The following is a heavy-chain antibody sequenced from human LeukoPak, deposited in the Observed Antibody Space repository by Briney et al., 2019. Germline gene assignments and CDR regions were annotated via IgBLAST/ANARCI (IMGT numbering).Heavy chain of an antibody. Sequence: ASVKVSCKASRYTFTSYYMHWVRRAPGQGLEWMGIINPSGGSTSYAQKFQGRVTMTRDTSTSTVYMGLSSLRSEDTAVYYCARERGIAVSNRRESYFEYWGQGTLVTVSS. CDR1: RYTFTSYY. D-gene: IGHD6-19*01. CDR3: ARERGIAVSNRRESYFEY. V-gene: IGHV1-46*01. CDR2: INPSGGST. J-gene: IGHJ4*02.